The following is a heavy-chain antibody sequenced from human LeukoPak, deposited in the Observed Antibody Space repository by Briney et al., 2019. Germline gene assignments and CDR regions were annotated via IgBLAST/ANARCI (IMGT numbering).Heavy chain of an antibody. CDR2: IYYSGST. Sequence: SETLSLTCTVSGGSISTSSYYWGWIRQPPGKGLEWIGSIYYSGSTYYNPSLKSRVTISVDTSKNQFSLKLSSVTAADTAVYYCARTVGATNSIRFDPWGQGTLVTVSS. CDR1: GGSISTSSYY. D-gene: IGHD1-26*01. CDR3: ARTVGATNSIRFDP. V-gene: IGHV4-39*01. J-gene: IGHJ5*02.